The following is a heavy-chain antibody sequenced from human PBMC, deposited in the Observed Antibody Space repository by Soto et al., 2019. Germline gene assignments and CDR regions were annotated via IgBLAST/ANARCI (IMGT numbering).Heavy chain of an antibody. V-gene: IGHV4-39*01. CDR3: ARHELLWFGEPIYPPDY. CDR1: GGSISSSSYY. CDR2: IYYSGST. J-gene: IGHJ4*02. Sequence: SETLSLTCTVSGGSISSSSYYWGWIRQPPGKGLEWIGSIYYSGSTYYNPSLKSRVTISVETSKNQFSLKLSSVTAADTAVYYCARHELLWFGEPIYPPDYWGQGTLVTVSS. D-gene: IGHD3-10*01.